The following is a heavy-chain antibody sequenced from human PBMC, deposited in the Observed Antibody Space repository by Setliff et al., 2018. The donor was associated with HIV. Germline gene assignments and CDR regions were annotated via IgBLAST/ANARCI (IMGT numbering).Heavy chain of an antibody. Sequence: PSETLSLTCNVSGLSMGAHHWSWVRLPPGKTLEWLGYILYSGNSNYNPSFKNRVTISLNEAKRQFSLDLKSVTSADTAVYYCATEGREKLALFDHWGLGTLVTVSS. CDR1: GLSMGAHH. J-gene: IGHJ4*02. D-gene: IGHD6-6*01. V-gene: IGHV4-59*11. CDR3: ATEGREKLALFDH. CDR2: ILYSGNS.